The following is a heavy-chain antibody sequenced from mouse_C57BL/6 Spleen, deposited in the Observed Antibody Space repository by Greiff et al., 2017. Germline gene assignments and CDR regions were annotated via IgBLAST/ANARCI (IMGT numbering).Heavy chain of an antibody. Sequence: QVQLKESGPGLVQPSQSLSITCTVSGFSLTSYGVHWVRQSPGKGLEWLGVIWSGGSTDYNAAFISRLSISKDNSKSQVFFKMNSLQADDTAIYYCARNPHTGGYYARGYWGQGTSVTVSS. CDR3: ARNPHTGGYYARGY. J-gene: IGHJ4*01. CDR1: GFSLTSYG. CDR2: IWSGGST. V-gene: IGHV2-2*01. D-gene: IGHD1-1*01.